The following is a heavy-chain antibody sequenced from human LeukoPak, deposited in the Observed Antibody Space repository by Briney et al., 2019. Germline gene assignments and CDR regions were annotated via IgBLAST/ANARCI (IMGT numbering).Heavy chain of an antibody. D-gene: IGHD3-10*01. V-gene: IGHV4-4*09. CDR3: ATMFVVRGVISFDY. CDR1: GGAVSSYY. CDR2: IYTSGST. J-gene: IGHJ4*02. Sequence: SETLSLTCTVSGGAVSSYYWSWIRQPPGRGLEWIGYIYTSGSTNYNPSLKSRVTVPLDTSKNQFALKLSSVTAADTAVYYCATMFVVRGVISFDYWGQGALVTVSS.